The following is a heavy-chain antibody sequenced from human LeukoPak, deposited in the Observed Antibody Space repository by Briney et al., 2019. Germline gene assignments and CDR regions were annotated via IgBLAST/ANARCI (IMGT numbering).Heavy chain of an antibody. D-gene: IGHD3-10*01. CDR1: GYTFTSYY. J-gene: IGHJ4*02. CDR3: ARDRDYYGSGSYQAPDY. Sequence: ASVKASCKASGYTFTSYYMHWVRQAPGQGLEWMGIINPSGGSTSYAQKFQGRVTMTRDTSTSTVYMELSSLRSEDTAVYYCARDRDYYGSGSYQAPDYWGQGTLVTVSS. CDR2: INPSGGST. V-gene: IGHV1-46*01.